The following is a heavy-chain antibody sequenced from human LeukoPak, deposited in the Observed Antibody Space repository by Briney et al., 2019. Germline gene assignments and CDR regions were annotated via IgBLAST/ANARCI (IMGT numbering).Heavy chain of an antibody. CDR1: GFTFSSYW. CDR3: ARDPAMVPYYYYGMDV. D-gene: IGHD4/OR15-4a*01. CDR2: IKQDGSEK. J-gene: IGHJ6*02. V-gene: IGHV3-7*01. Sequence: GGSLRLSCAASGFTFSSYWMSWVRQAPGKGLEWVANIKQDGSEKYYVDSVKGRFTISRDNAKNSLYLQMNSLRAEDTAVYYCARDPAMVPYYYYGMDVWGQGTTVTVSS.